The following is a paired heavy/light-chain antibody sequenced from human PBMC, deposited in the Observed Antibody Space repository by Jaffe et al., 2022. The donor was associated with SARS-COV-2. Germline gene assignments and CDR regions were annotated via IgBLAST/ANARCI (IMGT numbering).Heavy chain of an antibody. Sequence: QVQLVQSGAEVKKPGSSVKVSCKASGGTFSSYGINWVRQAPGQGLEWMGGIIPIFGTTDYAQKFQGRVTITADESTTTAYMEVRSLRSEDSAVYYCSRAGWFGGKVNYQYNYMDVWGKGTTVIVSS. CDR1: GGTFSSYG. V-gene: IGHV1-69*01. CDR2: IIPIFGTT. CDR3: SRAGWFGGKVNYQYNYMDV. D-gene: IGHD3-10*01. J-gene: IGHJ6*03.
Light chain of an antibody. V-gene: IGKV3-20*01. CDR3: QQCGSSPLT. Sequence: EIVLTQSPGTLSLSPGERATLSCRASQSVRSNYLAWYQQKPGQAPRLLIYGASTRATGIPDRFSGSGSGTDFTLTISRLEPEDFAVYYCQQCGSSPLTFGQGTKVEIK. J-gene: IGKJ1*01. CDR1: QSVRSNY. CDR2: GAS.